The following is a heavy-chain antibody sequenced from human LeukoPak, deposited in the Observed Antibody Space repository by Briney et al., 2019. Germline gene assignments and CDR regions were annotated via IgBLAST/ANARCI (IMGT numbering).Heavy chain of an antibody. J-gene: IGHJ4*02. V-gene: IGHV1-69*13. D-gene: IGHD6-19*01. CDR2: IIPIFGTA. CDR3: ARDSSGWYIGTFDY. Sequence: SVKVSCKASGGTFSSYAISWVRQAPGQGLEWMGGIIPIFGTANYAQKFQGRVTITADESTSTAYVELSSLRSEDTAVYYCARDSSGWYIGTFDYWGQGTLVTVSS. CDR1: GGTFSSYA.